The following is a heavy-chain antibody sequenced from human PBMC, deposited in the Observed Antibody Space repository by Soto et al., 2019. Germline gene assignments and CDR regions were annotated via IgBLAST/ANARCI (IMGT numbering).Heavy chain of an antibody. CDR3: VKDGLERLRVRPTGYYGMDV. D-gene: IGHD3-16*01. Sequence: GGSLRLSCTASGFRFSNYGMHWVRQAPGKGLEWVALISYDGRNTYYVDSVDGRFSVSRDNSKNTVDLQMNSLRVEDTAVYYCVKDGLERLRVRPTGYYGMDVWGQGTTVTVSS. CDR2: ISYDGRNT. CDR1: GFRFSNYG. V-gene: IGHV3-30*18. J-gene: IGHJ6*02.